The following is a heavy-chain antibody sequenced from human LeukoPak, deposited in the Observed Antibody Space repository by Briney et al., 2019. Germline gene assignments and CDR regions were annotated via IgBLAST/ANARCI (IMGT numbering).Heavy chain of an antibody. V-gene: IGHV3-7*01. CDR3: ARDAGYGGNSDY. CDR2: IDKDGSDK. J-gene: IGHJ4*02. D-gene: IGHD4-23*01. Sequence: GGSLRLSCAASGFTFNMYWMTWVRQAPGKGLESVAYIDKDGSDKYYVDSVKGRFTVSRDNAKNSLCLQMNSLRAEDTAVYYCARDAGYGGNSDYWGQGTLVTVSS. CDR1: GFTFNMYW.